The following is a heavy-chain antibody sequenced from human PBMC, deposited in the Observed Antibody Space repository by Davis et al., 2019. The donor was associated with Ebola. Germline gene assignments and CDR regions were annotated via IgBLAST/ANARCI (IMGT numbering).Heavy chain of an antibody. D-gene: IGHD2-2*01. Sequence: SVKVSCKASGGTFSSYAISWVRQAPGQGLEWMGGFIPIFGTANYAQMFQGRVTITADTSTSTAYMELRSLRSDDTAVYYCARGGYCSSTSCYYPGYYYYGMDVWGQGTTVTVSS. CDR1: GGTFSSYA. J-gene: IGHJ6*02. CDR2: FIPIFGTA. CDR3: ARGGYCSSTSCYYPGYYYYGMDV. V-gene: IGHV1-69*06.